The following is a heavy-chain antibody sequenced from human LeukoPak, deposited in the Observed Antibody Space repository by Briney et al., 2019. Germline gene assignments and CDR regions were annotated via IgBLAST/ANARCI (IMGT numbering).Heavy chain of an antibody. CDR3: ARDRKEGSRSDAFEI. J-gene: IGHJ3*02. CDR1: GFTFSDYY. Sequence: PGGSLRLSCAASGFTFSDYYMSWIRQAPGKGLEWVSYISGSTIYTNYADSVNGRFTISRDNAKNSLYLQMNSLRAEDTAVYYCARDRKEGSRSDAFEIWGQGTMVTVSA. V-gene: IGHV3-11*06. CDR2: ISGSTIYT.